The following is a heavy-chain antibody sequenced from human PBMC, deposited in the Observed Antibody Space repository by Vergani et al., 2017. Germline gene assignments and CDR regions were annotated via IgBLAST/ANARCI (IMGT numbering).Heavy chain of an antibody. Sequence: EVQLLESGGDLVQPGGSLRLSCAASGFTFNHYAMNWVRQAPGKGLEWGSGISGSGGSTYYEGSVKGRFTISRDSSKNTLYPQMNSQSAGDTAVYYCAKANPRNSGYDYLYYYHAIDVWGQGTTVTVSS. V-gene: IGHV3-23*01. J-gene: IGHJ6*02. CDR2: ISGSGGST. D-gene: IGHD5-12*01. CDR3: AKANPRNSGYDYLYYYHAIDV. CDR1: GFTFNHYA.